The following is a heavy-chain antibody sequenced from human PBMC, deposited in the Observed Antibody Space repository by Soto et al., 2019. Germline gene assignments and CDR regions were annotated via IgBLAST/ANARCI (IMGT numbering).Heavy chain of an antibody. V-gene: IGHV1-8*01. D-gene: IGHD3-10*01. CDR1: GYTFTSYD. Sequence: ASVKVSCKASGYTFTSYDINWVRQATGQGLEWMGWMNPNSGNTGYAQKFQGRVTMTRNTSISTAYMELSSLRSEDTAVYYCARGGVFFFAAPTNPFDYWGQGALVTVSS. CDR3: ARGGVFFFAAPTNPFDY. J-gene: IGHJ4*02. CDR2: MNPNSGNT.